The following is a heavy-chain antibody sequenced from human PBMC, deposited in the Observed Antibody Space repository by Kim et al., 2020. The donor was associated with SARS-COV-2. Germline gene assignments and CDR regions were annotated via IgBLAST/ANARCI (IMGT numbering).Heavy chain of an antibody. J-gene: IGHJ2*01. D-gene: IGHD4-4*01. CDR3: ARLEGTNYNNYVSAYYFDL. CDR1: GFTFSGST. V-gene: IGHV3-73*01. Sequence: GGSLRLSCAGSGFTFSGSTIHWVRQASGKGLQWVGRIQSKADNYATEYAASVKGRFTISRDDSKNTAFLQMNSLKTEDTALYYCARLEGTNYNNYVSAYYFDLWCRGTLVTVSS. CDR2: IQSKADNYAT.